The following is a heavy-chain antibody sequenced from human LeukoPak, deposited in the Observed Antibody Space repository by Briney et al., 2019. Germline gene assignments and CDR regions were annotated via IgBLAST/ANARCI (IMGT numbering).Heavy chain of an antibody. D-gene: IGHD3-9*01. CDR2: INPSGGST. CDR3: ARDPAGGYFDWLFGRDDAFDI. J-gene: IGHJ3*02. V-gene: IGHV1-46*01. CDR1: GYTFTSYY. Sequence: ASVKVSCKASGYTFTSYYMHWVRQAPGQGLEWMGIINPSGGSTSYAQKFQGGVTMTRDTSTSTVYMELSSLRSEDTAVYYCARDPAGGYFDWLFGRDDAFDIWGQGTMVTVSS.